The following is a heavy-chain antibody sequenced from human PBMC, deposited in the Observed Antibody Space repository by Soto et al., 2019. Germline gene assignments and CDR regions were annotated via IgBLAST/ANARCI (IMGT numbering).Heavy chain of an antibody. CDR2: IYHSGST. CDR1: GGSISSGGYS. D-gene: IGHD2-2*02. V-gene: IGHV4-30-2*01. Sequence: PTQTLSLTCAVSGGSISSGGYSWSWIRQPPGKGLEWIGYIYHSGSTYYNPSLKSLVTISVDRSTNQFSLKLSSVTAADTAVYYSPSGLIVVVPAAIPPGDVRSWYFDLWGRGTLVNLSS. J-gene: IGHJ2*01. CDR3: PSGLIVVVPAAIPPGDVRSWYFDL.